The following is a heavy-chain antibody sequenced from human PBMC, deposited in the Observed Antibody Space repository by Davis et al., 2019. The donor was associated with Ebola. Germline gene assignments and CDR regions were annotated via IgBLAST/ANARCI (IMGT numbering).Heavy chain of an antibody. CDR1: GYRFTSYY. V-gene: IGHV1-46*01. CDR2: INPITGGT. D-gene: IGHD3-22*01. Sequence: ASVKVSCKASGYRFTSYYMHWVRQAPGQGLEWMGIINPITGGTSYAQNFQVRVTMTRDTSTSTVYMELSSLRSEDTAVYYCAGEGGRYYDSSGYVFDIWGQGTMVKVSS. J-gene: IGHJ3*02. CDR3: AGEGGRYYDSSGYVFDI.